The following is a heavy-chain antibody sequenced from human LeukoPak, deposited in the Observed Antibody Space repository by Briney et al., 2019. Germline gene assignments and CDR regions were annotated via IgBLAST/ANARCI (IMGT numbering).Heavy chain of an antibody. CDR1: GGSFSGYY. V-gene: IGHV4-34*01. D-gene: IGHD1-26*01. Sequence: PSETLSLTCAVYGGSFSGYYWSWIRQPPGKGLEWIGEINHSGSTNYNPSLKSRVTISVDTSKNQFSLKLSSVTAADTAVYYCATQGIEHAFDYWGQGTLATVSS. J-gene: IGHJ4*02. CDR2: INHSGST. CDR3: ATQGIEHAFDY.